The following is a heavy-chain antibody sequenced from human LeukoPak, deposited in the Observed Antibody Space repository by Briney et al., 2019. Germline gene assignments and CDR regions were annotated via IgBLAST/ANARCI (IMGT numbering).Heavy chain of an antibody. D-gene: IGHD6-13*01. CDR2: INHSGST. J-gene: IGHJ2*01. Sequence: SETLSLTCAVYGGSFSGYYWSWLRQPPGKGLEWIGEINHSGSTNYNPSLKSRVTISVDTSKNQFSLKLSSVTAADTAVYYCARPPETGYSSSWYARYFDLWGRGTLVTVSS. CDR3: ARPPETGYSSSWYARYFDL. CDR1: GGSFSGYY. V-gene: IGHV4-34*01.